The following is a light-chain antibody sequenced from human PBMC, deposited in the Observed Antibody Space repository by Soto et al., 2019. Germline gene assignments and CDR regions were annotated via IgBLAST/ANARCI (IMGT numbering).Light chain of an antibody. CDR2: GAS. J-gene: IGKJ1*01. V-gene: IGKV3-15*01. CDR3: QQDNTWHPKLA. CDR1: QSVSCD. Sequence: VVTQSPATLSVFPGETATLSCRASQSVSCDLAWYQQRPGQAPRLPIYGASTMATGIPARFRGSGSGTEFRRTISCLQSEDFAPYYCQQDNTWHPKLAFGRGTKVESK.